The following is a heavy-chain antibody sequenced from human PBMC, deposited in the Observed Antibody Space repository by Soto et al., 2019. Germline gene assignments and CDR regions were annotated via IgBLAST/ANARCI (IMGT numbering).Heavy chain of an antibody. V-gene: IGHV1-18*01. D-gene: IGHD6-19*01. CDR3: ARQGSSIAVAGRRVMDV. Sequence: ASVKVSCKASGYTFTSYGISWVRQAPGQGLEWMGWISAYNGNTNYAQKLQGRVTMTTDTSTSTAYMELRSLRSDDTAVYYCARQGSSIAVAGRRVMDVWGKGTTVPVSS. J-gene: IGHJ6*04. CDR1: GYTFTSYG. CDR2: ISAYNGNT.